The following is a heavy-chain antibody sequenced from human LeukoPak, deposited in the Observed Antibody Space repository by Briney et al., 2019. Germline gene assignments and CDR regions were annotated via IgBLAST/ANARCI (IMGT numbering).Heavy chain of an antibody. CDR2: TYYRSKWYN. J-gene: IGHJ4*02. Sequence: SQTLSLTCAISGDSVSSNSAAWNWTRQSPSRGLEWLGSTYYRSKWYNDYAVSVKSRITINPDTSKNQFSLQLNSVTPEDTAVYYCARASWDYVWGSYRYTYYFDYWGQGTLVTVSS. CDR1: GDSVSSNSAA. CDR3: ARASWDYVWGSYRYTYYFDY. D-gene: IGHD3-16*02. V-gene: IGHV6-1*01.